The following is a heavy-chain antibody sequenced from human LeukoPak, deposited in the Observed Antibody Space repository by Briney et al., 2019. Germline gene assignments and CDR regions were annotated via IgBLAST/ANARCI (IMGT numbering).Heavy chain of an antibody. J-gene: IGHJ4*02. CDR1: GGSFSGYY. V-gene: IGHV4-34*01. Sequence: SETLSLTCAVYGGSFSGYYWSWIRQPPGKGLEWIGEINYSGSTNYNASLKSRVTISVDTSKNQISLKLSSVTAADTAVYYCARGASKRDGYNEEWGQGTLVTVSS. CDR2: INYSGST. D-gene: IGHD5-24*01. CDR3: ARGASKRDGYNEE.